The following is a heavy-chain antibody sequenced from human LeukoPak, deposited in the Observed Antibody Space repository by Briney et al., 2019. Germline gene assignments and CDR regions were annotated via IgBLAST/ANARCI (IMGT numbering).Heavy chain of an antibody. Sequence: GGSLRLSCAASGFTFSNACMSWVCQAPGKGREGGGRIKSKTDGGTTDYAAPVKGRFTISRDDSKNTLYLEMNRLKTEDTAVYYCAQWWDFDVLTGYYVPDFWGQGTLVTVS. CDR3: AQWWDFDVLTGYYVPDF. CDR1: GFTFSNAC. D-gene: IGHD3-9*01. J-gene: IGHJ4*02. V-gene: IGHV3-15*01. CDR2: IKSKTDGGTT.